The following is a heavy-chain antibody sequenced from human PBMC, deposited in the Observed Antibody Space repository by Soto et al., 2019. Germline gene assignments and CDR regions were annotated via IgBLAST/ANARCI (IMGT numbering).Heavy chain of an antibody. CDR1: GGSIISRSYY. J-gene: IGHJ4*02. V-gene: IGHV4-39*01. D-gene: IGHD6-19*01. CDR3: ASWLKTSGWYVLLEGSFDY. Sequence: PSETLSLPCTVSGGSIISRSYYWGWIRQPPGKGLEWIGSIYYSGSTYYNPSLKSRVTISRDNAKNSLYLQMNSLRAEDTAVYYCASWLKTSGWYVLLEGSFDYWGQGTLVTVSS. CDR2: IYYSGST.